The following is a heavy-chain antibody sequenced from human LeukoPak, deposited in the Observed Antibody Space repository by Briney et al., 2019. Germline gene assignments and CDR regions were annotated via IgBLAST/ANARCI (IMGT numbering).Heavy chain of an antibody. CDR3: ATLTQGRSWLDP. Sequence: ASVKVSCKASGYTFTNYYIHWVRLAPGQGLEWMGLINPRGGSTSYAPIFQGRVTLTRDMSTTTLYMVLSSLRSEDTAMYYCATLTQGRSWLDPWGPGTLVTVSS. CDR1: GYTFTNYY. V-gene: IGHV1-46*01. CDR2: INPRGGST. D-gene: IGHD2-15*01. J-gene: IGHJ5*02.